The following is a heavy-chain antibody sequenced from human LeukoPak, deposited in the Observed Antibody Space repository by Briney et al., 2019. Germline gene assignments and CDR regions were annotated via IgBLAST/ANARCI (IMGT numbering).Heavy chain of an antibody. V-gene: IGHV3-7*01. D-gene: IGHD2-21*01. Sequence: PVGSLRLSCAASGFTFSAYWMSWVRQTPRKGREWVASIKEDGGEIQYVDSVKGRFTISRDNAKKSLYLQMNSLRGEDTALYYCARATASNWFDPWGQGALVTVSS. J-gene: IGHJ5*02. CDR2: IKEDGGEI. CDR1: GFTFSAYW. CDR3: ARATASNWFDP.